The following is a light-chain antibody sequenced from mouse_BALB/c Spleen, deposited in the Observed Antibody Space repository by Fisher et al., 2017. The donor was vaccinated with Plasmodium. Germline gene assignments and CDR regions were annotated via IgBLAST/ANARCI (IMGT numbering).Light chain of an antibody. CDR1: QSLLDSDGKTY. Sequence: VMKQTTLTFSVTIGHPASISCKSSQSLLDSDGKTYLNWLLQRQGQSPKRLISLVSKLDSGVPDKFTGSGSGKDFTLKNSRVEAEDLGVYYCWQGTHFPITSGSGTKLEIK. J-gene: IGKJ4*01. CDR3: WQGTHFPIT. V-gene: IGKV1-135*01. CDR2: LVS.